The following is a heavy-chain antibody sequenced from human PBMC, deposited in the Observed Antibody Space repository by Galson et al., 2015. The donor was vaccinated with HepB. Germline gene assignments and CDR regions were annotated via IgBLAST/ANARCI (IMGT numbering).Heavy chain of an antibody. CDR3: AREASHVGDY. Sequence: SLRLSFAASGFNFRIYSMHWVRQAPGKGLEWVSYISSSTSTIYYADSVKGRFTISRDNAKNSLYLQMNSLRAEDTAVYYCAREASHVGDYWGQGTLVTVSS. J-gene: IGHJ4*02. D-gene: IGHD1-26*01. CDR1: GFNFRIYS. CDR2: ISSSTSTI. V-gene: IGHV3-48*01.